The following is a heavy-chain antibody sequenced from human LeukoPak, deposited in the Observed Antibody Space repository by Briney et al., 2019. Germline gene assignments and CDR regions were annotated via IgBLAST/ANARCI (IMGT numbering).Heavy chain of an antibody. CDR1: GGTFSSYS. Sequence: ASVKVSCKASGGTFSSYSISWVRQAPGQGLEWMGWISAYNGNTNYAQKLQGRVTMTTDTSTSTAYMELRSLRSDDTTVYYCARAKSSGPFDYWGQGTLVTVSS. J-gene: IGHJ4*02. CDR3: ARAKSSGPFDY. CDR2: ISAYNGNT. D-gene: IGHD6-19*01. V-gene: IGHV1-18*01.